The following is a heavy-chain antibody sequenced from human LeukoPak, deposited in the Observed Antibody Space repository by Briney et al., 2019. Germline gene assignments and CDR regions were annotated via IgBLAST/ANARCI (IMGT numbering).Heavy chain of an antibody. CDR3: VRASRWLAFDY. CDR1: GFTFSSYA. D-gene: IGHD6-19*01. J-gene: IGHJ4*02. V-gene: IGHV3-23*01. CDR2: ISGSGGST. Sequence: GGSLRLSCAASGFTFSSYAMSWVRPAPGKGLEWVSAISGSGGSTYYADSVRGRFTISRDNSKNTVYLQMSSLRAEDTAVLYCVRASRWLAFDYWGQGTLVTVSS.